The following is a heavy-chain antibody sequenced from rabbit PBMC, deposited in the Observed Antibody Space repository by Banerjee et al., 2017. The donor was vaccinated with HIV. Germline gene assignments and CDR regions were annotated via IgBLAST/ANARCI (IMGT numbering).Heavy chain of an antibody. Sequence: QSLEESGGDLVKPGASLTLTCTASGFSFSSSYWICWVRQAPGKGLEWIGYINTGSHSTSYASWAKGRFTISKTSSTTVTLQMTSLTAADTATYFCARGDGSSGWAFNLWGPGTLVTVS. CDR2: INTGSHST. CDR1: GFSFSSSYW. J-gene: IGHJ4*01. D-gene: IGHD4-1*01. V-gene: IGHV1S40*01. CDR3: ARGDGSSGWAFNL.